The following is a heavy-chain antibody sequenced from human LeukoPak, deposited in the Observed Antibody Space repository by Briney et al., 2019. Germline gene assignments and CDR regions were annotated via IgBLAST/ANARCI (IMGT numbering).Heavy chain of an antibody. D-gene: IGHD6-19*01. CDR2: IYHSGST. J-gene: IGHJ6*03. CDR1: GYSISSGYY. CDR3: ARVSARYSSVLGIYYYYYMDV. Sequence: SETLSLTCTVSGYSISSGYYWGWIRPPPGKGLEWIGSIYHSGSTYYNPSLKSRVTISADTSKNQLSLKMSCVTAADTAVYYCARVSARYSSVLGIYYYYYMDVWGKGTTVTVSS. V-gene: IGHV4-38-2*02.